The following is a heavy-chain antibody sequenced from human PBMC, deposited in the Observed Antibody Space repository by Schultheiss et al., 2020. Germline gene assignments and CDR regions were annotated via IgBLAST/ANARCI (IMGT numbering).Heavy chain of an antibody. CDR1: GSTFTSYY. CDR3: ASRGWEPDYYYGMDV. CDR2: INPSGGST. D-gene: IGHD1-26*01. Sequence: ASVKVSCKASGSTFTSYYMHWVRQAPGQGLEWMGIINPSGGSTSYAQKFQGRVTMTRDTSTSTVYMELSSLRSEDTAVYYCASRGWEPDYYYGMDVWGQGTTVTFSS. J-gene: IGHJ6*02. V-gene: IGHV1-46*01.